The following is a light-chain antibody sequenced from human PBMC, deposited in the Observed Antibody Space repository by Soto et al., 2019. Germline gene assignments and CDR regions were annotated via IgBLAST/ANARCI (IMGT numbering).Light chain of an antibody. Sequence: QPVLTQPRSVSGSPGQSVTISCTGTSSDVGGYNYVSWYQQHPGKAPKLMIYDVSKRPSGVPDRFSGSKSCNTASLTISGLQAEDEADYYCCSYAGSYTGVFGSGTKLTVL. CDR3: CSYAGSYTGV. CDR2: DVS. J-gene: IGLJ1*01. CDR1: SSDVGGYNY. V-gene: IGLV2-11*01.